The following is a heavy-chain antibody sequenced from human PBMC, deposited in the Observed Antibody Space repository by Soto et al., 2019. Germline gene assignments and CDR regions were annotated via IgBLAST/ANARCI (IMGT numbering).Heavy chain of an antibody. D-gene: IGHD3-22*01. CDR2: INHSGST. CDR3: ARYYDSSGSHGYYFDY. CDR1: GGSFSGYH. V-gene: IGHV4-34*01. J-gene: IGHJ4*02. Sequence: LSLTCAVYGGSFSGYHWSWIRQPPGKGLEWIGEINHSGSTNYNPSLKSRVTISVDTSKNQFSLKLSSVTAADTAVYYCARYYDSSGSHGYYFDYWGQGTLVTVSS.